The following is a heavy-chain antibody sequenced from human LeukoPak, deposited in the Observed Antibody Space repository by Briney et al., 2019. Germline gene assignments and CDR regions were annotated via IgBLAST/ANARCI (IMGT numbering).Heavy chain of an antibody. Sequence: GGSLTLSCAASGFTFSDYWMHWVRQAPGKGLVWVSRINSDGSSTSYADSVKGRFTISRDNAKNTLYLQMNSLRAEDTAVYYCATRVDYGDYDYWGQGTLVTVSS. J-gene: IGHJ4*02. CDR1: GFTFSDYW. CDR3: ATRVDYGDYDY. V-gene: IGHV3-74*01. D-gene: IGHD4-17*01. CDR2: INSDGSST.